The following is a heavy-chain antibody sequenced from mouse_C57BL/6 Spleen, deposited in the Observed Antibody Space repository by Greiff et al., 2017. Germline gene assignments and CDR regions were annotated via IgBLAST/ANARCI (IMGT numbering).Heavy chain of an antibody. J-gene: IGHJ4*01. CDR3: NREEGYYGYAMDY. CDR1: GFTFSSYA. CDR2: ISSGGDSI. D-gene: IGHD1-1*01. Sequence: EVQGVESGEGLVKPGGSLKLSCAASGFTFSSYAMSWVRQAPEKRLEWVAYISSGGDSIYYADTVKGRFTISRDNARNTLYLQMCSLKSEDTAMYYWNREEGYYGYAMDYWGKGTSVTVSS. V-gene: IGHV5-9-1*02.